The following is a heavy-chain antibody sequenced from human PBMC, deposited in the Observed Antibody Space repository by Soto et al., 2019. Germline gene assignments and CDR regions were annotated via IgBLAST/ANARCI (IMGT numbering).Heavy chain of an antibody. CDR2: IIPIFGTA. CDR1: RVAIACKA. D-gene: IGHD1-1*01. J-gene: IGHJ4*02. CDR3: AADGEANWNFGY. Sequence: SVEVTWKACRVAIACKALSSARQAPGQGLEWMGGIIPIFGTANYAQKFQGRVTITADKSTSTAYMELSSLRSEDTAVYYCAADGEANWNFGYWGQGTLVTVSS. V-gene: IGHV1-69*06.